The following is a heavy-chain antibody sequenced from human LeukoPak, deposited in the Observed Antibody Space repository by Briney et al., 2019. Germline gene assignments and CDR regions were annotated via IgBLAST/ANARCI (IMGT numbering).Heavy chain of an antibody. CDR1: GDSISSYY. CDR2: IYNSGDT. D-gene: IGHD4-17*01. CDR3: ARDYGNNWFDP. J-gene: IGHJ5*02. Sequence: PSETLSLTCSVSGDSISSYYWSWIRQPPGKGLEWIGYIYNSGDTYYNPSLRSRVSISVDTSKNQFSLKLSSVTAADTAMYYCARDYGNNWFDPWGQGTLVTVSA. V-gene: IGHV4-59*12.